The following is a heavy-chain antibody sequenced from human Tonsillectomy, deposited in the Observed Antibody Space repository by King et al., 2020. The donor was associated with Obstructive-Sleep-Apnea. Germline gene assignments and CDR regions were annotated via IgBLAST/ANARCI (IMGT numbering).Heavy chain of an antibody. Sequence: QLQESGPGLVKPSETLSLTCTVSGGPISSSSDYWGWIRQTPGKGLEWIGSVYYTWSTHYNPSLKSRITISMDTSKNQFSLTLTSVTAADTARYYCAGRINGSCWTGDFSVHWGHGTVAT. J-gene: IGHJ4*01. CDR3: AGRINGSCWTGDFSVH. D-gene: IGHD2-8*01. V-gene: IGHV4-39*01. CDR1: GGPISSSSDY. CDR2: VYYTWST.